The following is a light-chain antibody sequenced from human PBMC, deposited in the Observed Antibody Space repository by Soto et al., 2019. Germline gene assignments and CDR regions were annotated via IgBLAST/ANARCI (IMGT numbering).Light chain of an antibody. CDR1: QGVSAY. J-gene: IGKJ5*01. V-gene: IGKV1-39*01. CDR3: QQRSNWPPIT. CDR2: AAS. Sequence: DIQMTQSPSSLSASVGDRVTITCRASQGVSAYLLWYQQRQGRAPKLLIYAASNLLSGVPSRFSGSGSGTHFTLTISSLEPEDFAVYYCQQRSNWPPITCGQGTRLEIK.